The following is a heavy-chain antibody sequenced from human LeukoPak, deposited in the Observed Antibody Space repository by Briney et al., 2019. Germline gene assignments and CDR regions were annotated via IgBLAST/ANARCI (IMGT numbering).Heavy chain of an antibody. CDR2: ISSSSSYI. Sequence: SGGSLRLSCAASGFTFSSYSMNWVRQAPGKGLEWASSISSSSSYIYYADSVKGRFTISRDNAKNSLYLQMNSLRAEDTAVYYCASRGYSFNGMDVWGQGTTVTVSS. V-gene: IGHV3-21*01. CDR1: GFTFSSYS. CDR3: ASRGYSFNGMDV. D-gene: IGHD5-18*01. J-gene: IGHJ6*02.